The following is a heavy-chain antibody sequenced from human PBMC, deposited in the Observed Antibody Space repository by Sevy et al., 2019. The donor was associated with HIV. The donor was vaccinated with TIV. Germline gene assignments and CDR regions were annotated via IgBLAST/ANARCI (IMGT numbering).Heavy chain of an antibody. D-gene: IGHD2-2*01. V-gene: IGHV3-23*01. CDR2: LSFGCGEI. CDR3: AREGCSKPHDY. Sequence: GSLRLSCAASGFTFSKYSMSWVRQPPGKGLEWVSTLSFGCGEINYADSVKGRFTISRDNSKSSVYLQMNNLRPEDTAVYYCAREGCSKPHDYWGQGTLVTVS. J-gene: IGHJ4*02. CDR1: GFTFSKYS.